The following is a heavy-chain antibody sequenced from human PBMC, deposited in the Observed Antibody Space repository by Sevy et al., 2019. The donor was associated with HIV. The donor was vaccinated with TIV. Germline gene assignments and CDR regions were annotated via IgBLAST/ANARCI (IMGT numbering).Heavy chain of an antibody. Sequence: GGSLRLSCVASGFIFRDYGMHWVRQAPGKGLEWVAVISYGANHRYYADSARDRFTISRDNSKNTLFLQMNSLTIEDTAVYYCAKASHPDITATGNNWFDSWGQGSLVTVSS. CDR2: ISYGANHR. J-gene: IGHJ5*01. V-gene: IGHV3-30*18. CDR1: GFIFRDYG. D-gene: IGHD6-13*01. CDR3: AKASHPDITATGNNWFDS.